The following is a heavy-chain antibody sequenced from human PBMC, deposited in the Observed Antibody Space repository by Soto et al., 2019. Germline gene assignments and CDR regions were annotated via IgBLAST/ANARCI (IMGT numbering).Heavy chain of an antibody. CDR3: AREGTVSLWFGELSTTSNWFDP. CDR1: GYTFTGYY. J-gene: IGHJ5*02. CDR2: INPNSGGT. V-gene: IGHV1-2*02. Sequence: ASVKVSCKASGYTFTGYYMHWVRQAPGQGLEWMGWINPNSGGTNYAQKFQGRVTMTRDTSISTAYMELSRLRSDDTAVYYCAREGTVSLWFGELSTTSNWFDPWGQGTLVTVSS. D-gene: IGHD3-10*01.